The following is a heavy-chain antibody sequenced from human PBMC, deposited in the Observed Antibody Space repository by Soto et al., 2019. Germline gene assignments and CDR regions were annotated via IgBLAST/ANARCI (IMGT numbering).Heavy chain of an antibody. CDR3: ARGRYCLTGRCFPNWFDS. Sequence: QVHLLESGPGLVKPSQTLSLTCSVSGDSISTVDYFWAWIRQPPGQALEYIGYIYKSTTTYYNPSFESRVAISLDTSKSQCSLTVTSVTAADTAVYFCARGRYCLTGRCFPNWFDSWGQGTLFTFSS. V-gene: IGHV4-30-4*01. CDR2: IYKSTTT. J-gene: IGHJ5*01. D-gene: IGHD2-15*01. CDR1: GDSISTVDYF.